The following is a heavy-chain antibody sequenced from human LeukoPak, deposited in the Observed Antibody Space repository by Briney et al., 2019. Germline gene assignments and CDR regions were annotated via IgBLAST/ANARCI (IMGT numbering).Heavy chain of an antibody. CDR1: GYTFTSYD. CDR3: ARAARKRPYYYYMDV. D-gene: IGHD6-6*01. CDR2: MNPNSGNT. V-gene: IGHV1-8*01. Sequence: ASVKVSCKASGYTFTSYDINWVRQATGQGLEWMGWMNPNSGNTGYAQKFQGRVTMTRNTSISTAYMELSSLRSEDTAVYYCARAARKRPYYYYMDVWGKGTTVTVSS. J-gene: IGHJ6*03.